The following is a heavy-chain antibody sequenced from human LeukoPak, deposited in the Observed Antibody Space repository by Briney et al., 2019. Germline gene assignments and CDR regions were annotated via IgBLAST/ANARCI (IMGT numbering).Heavy chain of an antibody. V-gene: IGHV3-23*01. Sequence: GSLRLSCAASGFTFSSYAMSWVRQAPGKGLEWVSAISGSGGSTYYADSVKGRFTISRDNSKNTLYLQMNSLRAEDTAVYYCGKGTHYYDSSGYYADYWGQGTLVTVSS. CDR2: ISGSGGST. D-gene: IGHD3-22*01. J-gene: IGHJ4*02. CDR1: GFTFSSYA. CDR3: GKGTHYYDSSGYYADY.